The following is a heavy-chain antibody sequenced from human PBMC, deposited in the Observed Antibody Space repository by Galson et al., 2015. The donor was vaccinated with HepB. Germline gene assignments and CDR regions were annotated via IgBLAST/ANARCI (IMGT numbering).Heavy chain of an antibody. J-gene: IGHJ6*03. CDR3: ARDARSYYDILPGHYYYYMDV. D-gene: IGHD3-9*01. CDR2: IYYSGST. V-gene: IGHV4-31*02. Sequence: SWVRQAPGKGLEWIGYIYYSGSTYYNPSLKSRVTISVDTSKNQFSLKLSSVTAADTAVYYCARDARSYYDILPGHYYYYMDVWGKGTTVTVSS.